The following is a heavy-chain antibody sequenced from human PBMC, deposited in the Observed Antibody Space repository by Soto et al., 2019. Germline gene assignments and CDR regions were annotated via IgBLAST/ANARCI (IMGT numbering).Heavy chain of an antibody. V-gene: IGHV6-1*01. CDR3: ARYCGYDPDPTYYYGMDV. CDR1: GDTVSTNTAA. CDR2: IYYKSRWYN. J-gene: IGHJ6*02. D-gene: IGHD5-12*01. Sequence: SQTLSLTCAISGDTVSTNTAAWNWIRQSPSRGLEWRGRIYYKSRWYNDYSESLKSRIAIIPDTSRNQFSLQLNAVIPADTAVYYCARYCGYDPDPTYYYGMDVWRQGTKVTVSS.